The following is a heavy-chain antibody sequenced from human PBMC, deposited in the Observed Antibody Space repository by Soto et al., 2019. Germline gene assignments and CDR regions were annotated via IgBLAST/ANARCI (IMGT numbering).Heavy chain of an antibody. V-gene: IGHV1-69*12. CDR3: ARSGGLDRDFNY. J-gene: IGHJ4*02. CDR2: IIPMFDTP. Sequence: QVQLVQSGAEVKKPGSSVKVSCKASGYTFSSDSFSWVRQAPGQGLEWMGGIIPMFDTPRYAQKFQDRVTLTADESASTAYMQLSSLRSGDTAVYYCARSGGLDRDFNYWGQGSLVTVSS. D-gene: IGHD2-15*01. CDR1: GYTFSSDS.